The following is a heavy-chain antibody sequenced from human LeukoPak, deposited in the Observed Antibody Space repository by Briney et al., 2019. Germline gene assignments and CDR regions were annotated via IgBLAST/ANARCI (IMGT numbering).Heavy chain of an antibody. D-gene: IGHD3-22*01. CDR3: ARGGQYYYDSSGYPLDY. CDR1: GYTFTSYD. J-gene: IGHJ4*02. V-gene: IGHV1-8*01. Sequence: ASVKVSCKASGYTFTSYDINWVRQATGQGLEWMGWMNPNSGNTGYAQKFQGRVTMTRNTSISTAYMELSSLRSEDTAVYYCARGGQYYYDSSGYPLDYWGQGTLVTVSS. CDR2: MNPNSGNT.